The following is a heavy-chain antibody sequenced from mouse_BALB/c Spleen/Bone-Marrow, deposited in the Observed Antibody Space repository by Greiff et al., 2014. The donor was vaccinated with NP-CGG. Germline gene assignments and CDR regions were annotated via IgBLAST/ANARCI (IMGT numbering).Heavy chain of an antibody. J-gene: IGHJ2*01. Sequence: LQESGAELVRPGSSVKISCEASGYAFSSYWMNWVKQRPGQGLEWIGQIYPGDGDTNYNGKFKGKATLTADKSSSTAYMQLSSLTSEDSAVYYCARVRNWADYWGQGTTLTVSS. CDR1: GYAFSSYW. D-gene: IGHD4-1*01. CDR2: IYPGDGDT. CDR3: ARVRNWADY. V-gene: IGHV1-80*01.